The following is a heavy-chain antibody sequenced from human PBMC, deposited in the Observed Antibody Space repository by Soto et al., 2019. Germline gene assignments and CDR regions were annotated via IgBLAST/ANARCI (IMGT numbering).Heavy chain of an antibody. V-gene: IGHV3-74*01. J-gene: IGHJ5*02. CDR2: INSDGSST. Sequence: EVQLVESGGGLVQPGGSLRLSCAASGFTFSSYWMHWVRQAPGKGLVWVSRINSDGSSTSYADSVTGRFTISRDNAKNTLSLQMDSLRAEDTAVYYCASERDYGGNSNWFVPGGQGPLVTVSS. CDR1: GFTFSSYW. CDR3: ASERDYGGNSNWFVP. D-gene: IGHD4-17*01.